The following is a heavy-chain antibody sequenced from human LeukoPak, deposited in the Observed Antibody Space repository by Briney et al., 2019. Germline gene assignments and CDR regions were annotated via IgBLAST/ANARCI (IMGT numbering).Heavy chain of an antibody. D-gene: IGHD3-10*01. V-gene: IGHV3-23*01. Sequence: GGSLRLSCAASGFTFSRYAMSWVRQAPGKGLEWVSAISGSGGSTYYADSVKGRFSISRDNSKNTMYLQMNSRRAEDTAVYYCAKALGEYYFDYGGQGTLVTVSS. CDR2: ISGSGGST. CDR3: AKALGEYYFDY. J-gene: IGHJ4*02. CDR1: GFTFSRYA.